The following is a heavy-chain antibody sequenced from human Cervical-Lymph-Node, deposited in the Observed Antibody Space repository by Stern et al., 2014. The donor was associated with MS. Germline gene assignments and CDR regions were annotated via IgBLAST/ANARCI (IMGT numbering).Heavy chain of an antibody. V-gene: IGHV3-33*01. J-gene: IGHJ6*02. CDR1: GFTFSYYG. D-gene: IGHD4-17*01. CDR2: LWYEENKT. Sequence: QVQLMQSGGGVVQPGRSLRLAWATSGFTFSYYGMAWVRQAPGKGLGWGALLWYEENKTYYTDSVKGRFTISRDTSKNTLYLQMDNLRAEDTAVYYCARDSRDYLNYYGLDVWGQGTTVTVS. CDR3: ARDSRDYLNYYGLDV.